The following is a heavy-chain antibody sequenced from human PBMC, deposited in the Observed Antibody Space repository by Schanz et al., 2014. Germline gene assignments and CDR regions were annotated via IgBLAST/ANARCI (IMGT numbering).Heavy chain of an antibody. V-gene: IGHV3-23*01. D-gene: IGHD3-9*01. CDR3: AKAADWPVTRFDP. Sequence: EVQLLESGGGLVQPGGSLRLSCAASGFTFRGYAMSWVRQAPGRGLEWVSAINTGVNTYYADSVRGRFTISSDSSKNTLYLQMSSLRADDTAVYYCAKAADWPVTRFDPWGQGTLVTVSS. CDR2: INTGVNT. CDR1: GFTFRGYA. J-gene: IGHJ5*02.